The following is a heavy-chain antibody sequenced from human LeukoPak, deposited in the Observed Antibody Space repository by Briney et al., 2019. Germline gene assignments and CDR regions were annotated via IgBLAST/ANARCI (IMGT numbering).Heavy chain of an antibody. CDR3: AKGARHFYDSSGYPSPFDN. Sequence: GGSLRLSCVGSGFTFNNYVMSWVRQAPGKGLEWVLSIRDSGGDTYSADSVKGRFTISRGNSKNTLYLQMNSLRAEDTAVYYCAKGARHFYDSSGYPSPFDNWGQGTLVIVSS. CDR2: IRDSGGDT. V-gene: IGHV3-23*01. D-gene: IGHD3-22*01. J-gene: IGHJ4*02. CDR1: GFTFNNYV.